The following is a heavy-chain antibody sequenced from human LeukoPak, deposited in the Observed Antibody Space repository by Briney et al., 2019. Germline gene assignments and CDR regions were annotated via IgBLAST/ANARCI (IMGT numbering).Heavy chain of an antibody. V-gene: IGHV3-7*01. J-gene: IGHJ4*02. CDR1: GFTLSSYW. Sequence: GGSLRLSCAASGFTLSSYWMSWVRQAPGKGLEWVANIKEDGSLKNYVDSVEGRFTVSRDNAKNTLYLQMNSLRLEDTAVYYCVRDWAPASMQAAPFDCWGQGTLVTVSS. CDR3: VRDWAPASMQAAPFDC. D-gene: IGHD2/OR15-2a*01. CDR2: IKEDGSLK.